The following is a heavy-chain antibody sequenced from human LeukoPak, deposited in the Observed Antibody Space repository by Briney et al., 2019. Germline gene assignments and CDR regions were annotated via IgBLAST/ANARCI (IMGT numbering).Heavy chain of an antibody. J-gene: IGHJ6*02. V-gene: IGHV4-34*01. Sequence: PSETLSHTCAVYGGSFCGYYWRWMRPPPGEGLEWIGDLYHSGSTNYNSPLKSRVNISVDTSKSHFSLTLSSVTAADTAVYYCARGYTGYYYYYGMDVWGQGTPVAVS. D-gene: IGHD1-1*01. CDR3: ARGYTGYYYYYGMDV. CDR2: LYHSGST. CDR1: GGSFCGYY.